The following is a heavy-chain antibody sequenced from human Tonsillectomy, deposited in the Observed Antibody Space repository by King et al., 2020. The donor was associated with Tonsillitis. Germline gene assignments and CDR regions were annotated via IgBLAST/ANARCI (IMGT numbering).Heavy chain of an antibody. D-gene: IGHD5-18*01. CDR1: GFSFSSYA. Sequence: VQLVESGGGLVQPGGSLRLSCVDSGFSFSSYAMSWVRQAPGKGLEWVSAISGSGGSTYFADSVKGRFTISRDNSKNTLYLQMNSLRAEDTAVYHCAKGYRFGAYYYFAMDGWGQGTTVTVSS. CDR2: ISGSGGST. V-gene: IGHV3-23*04. CDR3: AKGYRFGAYYYFAMDG. J-gene: IGHJ6*02.